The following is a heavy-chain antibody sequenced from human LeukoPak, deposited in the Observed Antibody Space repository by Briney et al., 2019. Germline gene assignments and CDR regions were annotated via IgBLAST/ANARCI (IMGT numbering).Heavy chain of an antibody. J-gene: IGHJ6*04. CDR2: IYPGDSDT. CDR1: GYSFTTYW. V-gene: IGHV5-51*01. Sequence: GESLKISCKGSGYSFTTYWIGWVRQMPGKGLEWIGIIYPGDSDTRYSPSFQGQVTISADKSISTAYLQWSSLKASDTAMYYCARLTGSGRGYYGMDVWGKGTTVTVSS. D-gene: IGHD3-10*01. CDR3: ARLTGSGRGYYGMDV.